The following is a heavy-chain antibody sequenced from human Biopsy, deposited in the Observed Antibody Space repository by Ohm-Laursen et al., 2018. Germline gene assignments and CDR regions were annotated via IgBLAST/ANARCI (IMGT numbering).Heavy chain of an antibody. CDR3: ALGGGSYVNFDY. D-gene: IGHD1-26*01. J-gene: IGHJ4*02. CDR1: GGSIRNYF. CDR2: FRFEDRT. Sequence: TLSLTCAVSGGSIRNYFWTWIRQPPGKGLEWIGYFRFEDRTSYNSSLKSRVTISADTSKNQFSLRLSSVTAADTAVYYCALGGGSYVNFDYWGQGTLVTVSS. V-gene: IGHV4-59*01.